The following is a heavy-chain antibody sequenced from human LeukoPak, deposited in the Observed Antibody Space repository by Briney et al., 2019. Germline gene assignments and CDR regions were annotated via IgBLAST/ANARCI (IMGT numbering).Heavy chain of an antibody. Sequence: GGSLRLSCAASGFSFTTYNMNWVRQAPGKGLEWVSYISSGSSVIYYAASVKGRFTISRDNAKNSLYLQMSSLRAEDTAIYYCAGRTFGGESPAFDYWGQGTLVTVSS. CDR2: ISSGSSVI. D-gene: IGHD2-21*01. CDR1: GFSFTTYN. CDR3: AGRTFGGESPAFDY. J-gene: IGHJ4*02. V-gene: IGHV3-48*04.